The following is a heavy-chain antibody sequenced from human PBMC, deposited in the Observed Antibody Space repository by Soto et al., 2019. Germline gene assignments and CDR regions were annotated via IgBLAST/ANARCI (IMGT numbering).Heavy chain of an antibody. CDR1: GFTFSSYG. V-gene: IGHV3-33*01. D-gene: IGHD3-10*01. J-gene: IGHJ4*02. CDR3: ARQRGEGHKVPYLDQ. CDR2: IWYDGSRT. Sequence: QVQLVESGGGVVQPGRSLRLSCATSGFTFSSYGMHWVRQAPGKGLEWVATIWYDGSRTYYTDSVKGRFTISRDHARNTRFLQMDGMRAEDTAVDFCARQRGEGHKVPYLDQWGQGTLVTVSS.